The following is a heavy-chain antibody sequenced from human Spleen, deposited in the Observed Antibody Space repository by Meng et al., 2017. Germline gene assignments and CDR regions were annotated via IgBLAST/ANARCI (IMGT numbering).Heavy chain of an antibody. CDR3: ARGFGKWFGELLLYYYYYGMDV. CDR1: GGSVSSGSYY. V-gene: IGHV4-39*07. D-gene: IGHD3-10*01. CDR2: INHSGST. J-gene: IGHJ6*02. Sequence: SETLSLTCTVSGGSVSSGSYYSSWIRPPPGKGLEWIGEINHSGSTNYNPSLKSRVTISVDTSKNQFSLKLSSVTAADTAVYYCARGFGKWFGELLLYYYYYGMDVWGQGTTVTVSS.